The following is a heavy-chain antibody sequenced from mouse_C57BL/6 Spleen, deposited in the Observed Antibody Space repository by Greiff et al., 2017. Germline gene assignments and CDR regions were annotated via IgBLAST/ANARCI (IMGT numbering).Heavy chain of an antibody. Sequence: QVQLQQPGAELVMPGASVKLSCKASGYTFTSYWMHWVKQRPGQGLEWIGEIDPSDSYTNYNQKFKGKSTLTVDKSSSTAYMQLSSLTSEDSAVYYCVRGEDGKAWFAYWGQGTMVTVSA. D-gene: IGHD2-1*01. CDR1: GYTFTSYW. V-gene: IGHV1-69*01. CDR3: VRGEDGKAWFAY. J-gene: IGHJ3*01. CDR2: IDPSDSYT.